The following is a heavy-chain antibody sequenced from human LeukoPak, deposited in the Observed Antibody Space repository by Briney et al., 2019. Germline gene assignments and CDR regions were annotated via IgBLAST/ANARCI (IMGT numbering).Heavy chain of an antibody. CDR2: ISSSGSTI. D-gene: IGHD1-1*01. CDR1: GFTFSSYE. V-gene: IGHV3-48*03. Sequence: GGSLRLSCAASGFTFSSYEMNWVRQAPGKGLEWVSYISSSGSTIYYADSVKGRFTISRDNAKNSLYLQMNSLRAEDTAVYYCARREVRVHKVANWFDPWGQGTLVTVSS. J-gene: IGHJ5*02. CDR3: ARREVRVHKVANWFDP.